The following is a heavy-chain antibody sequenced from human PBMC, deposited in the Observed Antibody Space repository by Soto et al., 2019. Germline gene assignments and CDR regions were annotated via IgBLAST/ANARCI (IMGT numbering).Heavy chain of an antibody. CDR1: GYTFTSYD. V-gene: IGHV1-8*01. CDR2: MNPINGNT. CDR3: ARGGSSWSAVYYDQ. J-gene: IGHJ1*01. D-gene: IGHD6-13*01. Sequence: ASVKVSCKASGYTFTSYDINWVRQATGQGLEWMGWMNPINGNTGYTQKFQGRVTLTRNTSISTAYMELRGLRSDDTAVYYCARGGSSWSAVYYDQWSQGKLVTVYS.